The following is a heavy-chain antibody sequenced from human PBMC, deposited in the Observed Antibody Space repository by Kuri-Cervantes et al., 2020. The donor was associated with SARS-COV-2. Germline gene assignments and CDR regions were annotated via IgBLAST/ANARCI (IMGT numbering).Heavy chain of an antibody. V-gene: IGHV3-21*01. CDR3: ARDPFRYYYYMDV. J-gene: IGHJ6*03. Sequence: GESLKISCAASGFTFSSYAMHWVRQAPGKGLEWVSSISSSSSYIYYADSVKGRFTISRDNAKNSLYLQMNSLRAEDTAVYYCARDPFRYYYYMDVWGKGTTVTVSS. D-gene: IGHD2/OR15-2a*01. CDR1: GFTFSSYA. CDR2: ISSSSSYI.